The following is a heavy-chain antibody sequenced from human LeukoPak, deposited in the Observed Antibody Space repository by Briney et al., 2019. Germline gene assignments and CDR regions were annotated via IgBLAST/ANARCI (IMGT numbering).Heavy chain of an antibody. D-gene: IGHD2-15*01. CDR2: IRSKTDGAAT. V-gene: IGHV3-15*01. CDR3: ATSCSRGSCYWGYFDY. CDR1: GFTFSHTW. Sequence: GGSLRLSCAASGFTFSHTWMNWVRQAQGKGLDWVGRIRSKTDGAATEYAAPMKGKFTISRDDSKSTLYLQIDSLNAEDTAVYYCATSCSRGSCYWGYFDYWGQGSLVTVSS. J-gene: IGHJ4*02.